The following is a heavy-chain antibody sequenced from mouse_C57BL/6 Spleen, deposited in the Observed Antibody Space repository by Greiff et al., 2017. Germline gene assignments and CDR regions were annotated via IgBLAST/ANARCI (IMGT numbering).Heavy chain of an antibody. Sequence: VQLQQSGPGLVKPSQSLSLTCSVTGYSITSGYYWNWIRQFPGNKLEWMGYISYDGSNNYNPSLKNRISITRDTSKNQFFLKLNSVTTEDTATYYCARGADGYYPYFDYWGQGTTLTVSS. D-gene: IGHD2-3*01. V-gene: IGHV3-6*01. CDR1: GYSITSGYY. CDR3: ARGADGYYPYFDY. J-gene: IGHJ2*01. CDR2: ISYDGSN.